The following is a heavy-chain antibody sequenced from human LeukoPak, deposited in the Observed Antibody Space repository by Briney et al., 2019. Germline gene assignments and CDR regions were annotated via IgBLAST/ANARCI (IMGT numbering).Heavy chain of an antibody. J-gene: IGHJ3*01. CDR3: ARATFIVEATTTGAFDV. V-gene: IGHV3-21*06. Sequence: GSLSLSCAASGFTFSSHVMNWVRQAPGKGLEWVSSISSSGRYLYYADSVRGRFTISRDNAKNSLYLELNSLRAEDTAIYYCARATFIVEATTTGAFDVWGQGTLVTVSS. CDR2: ISSSGRYL. CDR1: GFTFSSHV. D-gene: IGHD3-22*01.